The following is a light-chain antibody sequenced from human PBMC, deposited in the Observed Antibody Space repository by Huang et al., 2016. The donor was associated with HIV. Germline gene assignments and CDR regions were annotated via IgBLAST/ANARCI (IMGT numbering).Light chain of an antibody. J-gene: IGKJ2*01. V-gene: IGKV1-39*01. CDR1: QGISYY. Sequence: DIQMTQSPSSLSASVGDRVTITCRASQGISYYLNWYQQKPGKAPKLLIYAASTLQSGVQARFSGSGSGTDFTLTISSLQPTDSATYYCQETYSIPYTLGQGTKLEIK. CDR2: AAS. CDR3: QETYSIPYT.